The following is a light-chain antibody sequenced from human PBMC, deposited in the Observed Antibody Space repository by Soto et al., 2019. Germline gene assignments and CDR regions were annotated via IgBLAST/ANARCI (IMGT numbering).Light chain of an antibody. Sequence: EIVLTQSPGTLSLSPGERATLSCRASQSVSSSYLAWYQQKPGQAPRLLIYGASSRATGIPDRFSGSGSGADFTLTISRLEPEDFSVYYCQQYGCSPLPFGGGPKVDIK. CDR3: QQYGCSPLP. J-gene: IGKJ4*01. CDR1: QSVSSSY. CDR2: GAS. V-gene: IGKV3-20*01.